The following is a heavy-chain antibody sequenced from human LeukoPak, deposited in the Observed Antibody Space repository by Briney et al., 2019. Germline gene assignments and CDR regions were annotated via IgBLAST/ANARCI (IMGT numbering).Heavy chain of an antibody. Sequence: SETLSLTCAVYGGSFSGYYWSWIRQPAGKGLEWIGRIYTSGSTNYNPSLKSRVTISVDTSKNQFSLKLSSVTAADTAVYYCAIGSSYDSSGYGAFDIWGQGTMATVSS. CDR3: AIGSSYDSSGYGAFDI. J-gene: IGHJ3*02. CDR1: GGSFSGYY. CDR2: IYTSGST. V-gene: IGHV4-59*10. D-gene: IGHD3-22*01.